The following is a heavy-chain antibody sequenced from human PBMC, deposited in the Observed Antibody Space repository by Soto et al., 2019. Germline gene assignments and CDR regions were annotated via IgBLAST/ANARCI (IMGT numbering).Heavy chain of an antibody. CDR1: GFTLSSYA. D-gene: IGHD3-22*01. CDR3: AKVERYYYDSSGYYSSPLF. Sequence: EVQLLESGGGLVQPGGSLRLSCTASGFTLSSYAMSWVRQAPGKGLEWVSPISGRGGTTYYADSVKGRFTISRDTSKNTLYLQMNSLRAEDTAVYYCAKVERYYYDSSGYYSSPLFWGQGTLVTVSS. CDR2: ISGRGGTT. J-gene: IGHJ4*02. V-gene: IGHV3-23*01.